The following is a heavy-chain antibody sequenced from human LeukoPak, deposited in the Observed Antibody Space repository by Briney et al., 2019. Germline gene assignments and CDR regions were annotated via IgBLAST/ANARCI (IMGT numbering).Heavy chain of an antibody. J-gene: IGHJ4*02. CDR3: AREDRAAGPLGFDY. V-gene: IGHV3-7*01. D-gene: IGHD6-13*01. Sequence: PGGSLRLSCAASGFTFSSYWMSWVRQAPGKGLEWVANIKQDGSEKYYVDSVKGRFTISRDNAKNSLYLQMNSLRAEDTAVYYCAREDRAAGPLGFDYWGQGTLATVSS. CDR2: IKQDGSEK. CDR1: GFTFSSYW.